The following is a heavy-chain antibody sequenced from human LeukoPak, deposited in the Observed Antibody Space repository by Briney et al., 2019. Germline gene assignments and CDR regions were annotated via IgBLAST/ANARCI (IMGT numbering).Heavy chain of an antibody. D-gene: IGHD5-12*01. CDR3: TRLGEYSGNSDDY. CDR2: IRSKAKSYAT. V-gene: IGHV3-73*01. CDR1: VLTFSGSA. J-gene: IGHJ4*02. Sequence: GGSLKLSCAASVLTFSGSAIHWVRQASGKGLDWVGRIRSKAKSYATAYAESVKGRFTISRDDSENTAYLQMNSLKTEDTAVYYCTRLGEYSGNSDDYWGQGTLVTVSS.